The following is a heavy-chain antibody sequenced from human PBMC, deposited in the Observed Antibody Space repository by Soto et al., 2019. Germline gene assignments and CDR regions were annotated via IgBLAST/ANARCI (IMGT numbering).Heavy chain of an antibody. Sequence: SGPTLVNPTQTLTLTCTVSGFSLTSRGMTLGWIRQPPGKAPEWLALSTQYSPSLQSRPTFTTDTSNNQVVLTMTNMDPVDTATYYCTLRHDSSRGPIYWGQGIMVTVSS. J-gene: IGHJ4*02. CDR2: ST. CDR1: GFSLTSRGMT. D-gene: IGHD2-2*01. V-gene: IGHV2-5*01. CDR3: TLRHDSSRGPIY.